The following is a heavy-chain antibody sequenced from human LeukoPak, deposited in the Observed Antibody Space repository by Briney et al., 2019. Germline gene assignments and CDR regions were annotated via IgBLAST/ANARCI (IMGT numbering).Heavy chain of an antibody. CDR3: ARGLYYYDSSGSPFDY. CDR2: IIPILGIA. V-gene: IGHV1-69*04. CDR1: GGTFSSYA. Sequence: AASVKVSCEASGGTFSSYAISWVRQAPGQGLEWMGRIIPILGIANYAQKFQGRVTITADKSTSTAYMELSSLRSEDTAVYYCARGLYYYDSSGSPFDYWGQGTLVTVSS. D-gene: IGHD3-22*01. J-gene: IGHJ4*02.